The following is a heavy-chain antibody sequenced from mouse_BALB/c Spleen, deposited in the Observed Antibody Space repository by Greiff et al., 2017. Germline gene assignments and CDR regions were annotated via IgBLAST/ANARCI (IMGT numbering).Heavy chain of an antibody. CDR1: GFSLTSYG. J-gene: IGHJ3*01. CDR2: IWSGGST. CDR3: ARNGGLLRRDAWFAY. Sequence: VMLVESGPGLVQPSQSLSITCTVSGFSLTSYGVHWVRQSPGKGLEWLGVIWSGGSTDYNAAFISRLSISKDNSKSQVFFKMNSLQANDTAIYYCARNGGLLRRDAWFAYWGQGTLVTVSA. D-gene: IGHD1-1*01. V-gene: IGHV2-2*02.